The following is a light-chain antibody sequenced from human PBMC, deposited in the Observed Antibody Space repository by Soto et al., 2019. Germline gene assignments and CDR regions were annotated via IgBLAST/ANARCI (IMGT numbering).Light chain of an antibody. CDR3: QQYGSSPTPT. J-gene: IGKJ1*01. V-gene: IGKV3-20*01. Sequence: VMTQSPATLSVSPGEGATLSCRASQSVSSNLVWYQHRPGQAPRLLIYGASGRATGIPDRFSGSGSGTDFTLTISRLEPEDFAVYYCQQYGSSPTPTFGQGTKVDIK. CDR2: GAS. CDR1: QSVSSN.